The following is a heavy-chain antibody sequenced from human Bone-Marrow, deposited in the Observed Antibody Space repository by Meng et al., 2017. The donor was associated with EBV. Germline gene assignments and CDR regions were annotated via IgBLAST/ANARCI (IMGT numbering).Heavy chain of an antibody. D-gene: IGHD3-10*01. CDR1: GGTFRSDA. V-gene: IGHV1-69*01. J-gene: IGHJ4*02. Sequence: QGQLVQSGPEVKKPGYSGKVSCKTSGGTFRSDAISCVRQAPGQGLEWMGGLIPMSDAPHYAQKFQGRVTITADESTSTHYMDLSGLRSEDTAVYYCASESGRGFTPDYWGQGTLVTVSS. CDR3: ASESGRGFTPDY. CDR2: LIPMSDAP.